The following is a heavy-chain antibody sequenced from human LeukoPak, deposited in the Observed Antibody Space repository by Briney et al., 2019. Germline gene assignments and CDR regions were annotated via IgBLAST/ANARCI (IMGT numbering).Heavy chain of an antibody. D-gene: IGHD3-9*01. CDR3: ARGGNILTGYALDY. V-gene: IGHV1-2*02. CDR1: GYTFTDYY. Sequence: GASVKVSCKASGYTFTDYYMYWVRQAPGQGLEWMGWINPNSGGTNYAQKFQGRVTMTRDMSTSTVYMELSSLRSEDTAVYYCARGGNILTGYALDYWGQGTLVTVSS. J-gene: IGHJ4*02. CDR2: INPNSGGT.